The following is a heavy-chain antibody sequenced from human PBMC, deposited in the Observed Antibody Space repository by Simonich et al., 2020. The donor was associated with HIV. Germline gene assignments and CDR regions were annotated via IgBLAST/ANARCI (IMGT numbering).Heavy chain of an antibody. J-gene: IGHJ4*02. D-gene: IGHD6-19*01. Sequence: QVQLVQSGAEVKKPGASVKVSCTASGYTFTGYYRQWVRQAPGQGLEWMGRINPNSGGTHDAQKFQGRVTMTRDTSISTAYMELSRLRSDDTAVYYCARAYSSGFTFDYWGQGTLVTVSS. CDR2: INPNSGGT. V-gene: IGHV1-2*06. CDR3: ARAYSSGFTFDY. CDR1: GYTFTGYY.